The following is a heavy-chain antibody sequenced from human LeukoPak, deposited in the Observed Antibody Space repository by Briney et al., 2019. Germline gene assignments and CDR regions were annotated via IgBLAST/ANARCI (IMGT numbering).Heavy chain of an antibody. D-gene: IGHD4-17*01. J-gene: IGHJ6*03. CDR1: GFTFSSYS. CDR3: ARDVFWATVTYYMDV. Sequence: PGGSLRLSCAASGFTFSSYSMNWVRQAPGKGLEWVSSISSSSSYIYYADSVKGRFTISRDNAKNSLYLQMNSLRAEDTAVYYCARDVFWATVTYYMDVWAKGPRSPSP. CDR2: ISSSSSYI. V-gene: IGHV3-21*01.